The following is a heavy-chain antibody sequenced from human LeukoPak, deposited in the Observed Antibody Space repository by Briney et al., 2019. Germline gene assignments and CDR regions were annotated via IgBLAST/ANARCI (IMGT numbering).Heavy chain of an antibody. CDR1: GGSISSSSYY. CDR3: ARAGENYYYYYYMDV. CDR2: IYYSGST. D-gene: IGHD3-16*01. Sequence: PSETRSLACTVYGGSISSSSYYWDWILQPPGKGLEWTGSIYYSGSTYYNPSLKSRVTISVDTSKNQFSLKLSSVTAADTAVYYCARAGENYYYYYYMDVWGKGTTVTVSS. V-gene: IGHV4-39*07. J-gene: IGHJ6*03.